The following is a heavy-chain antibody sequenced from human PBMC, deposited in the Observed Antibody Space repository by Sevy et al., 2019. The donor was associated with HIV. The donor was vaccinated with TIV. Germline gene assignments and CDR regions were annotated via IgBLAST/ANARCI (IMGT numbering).Heavy chain of an antibody. CDR2: IRSKAYGGTT. CDR3: TRDAGPYSSSWYHPNRNYYYYMDV. V-gene: IGHV3-49*03. D-gene: IGHD6-13*01. Sequence: GGSLRLSCTASGFTFGDYAMSWFRQAPGKGLEWVGFIRSKAYGGTTEYAASVKGRFTISRDDSKSIAYLQMNGLKTEDTAVYYCTRDAGPYSSSWYHPNRNYYYYMDVWGKGTTVTVSS. J-gene: IGHJ6*03. CDR1: GFTFGDYA.